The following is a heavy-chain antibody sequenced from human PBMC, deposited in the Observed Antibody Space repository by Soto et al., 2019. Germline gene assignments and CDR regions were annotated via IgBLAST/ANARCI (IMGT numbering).Heavy chain of an antibody. CDR2: IIPILGIA. J-gene: IGHJ3*02. CDR1: GGTFSSYT. Sequence: ASVKVSCKASGGTFSSYTISWVRQAPGQGLEWMGRIIPILGIANYAQKFQGRVTITADKSTSTAYMELSSLRSEDTAVYYCASRGGCSGGSCYWGSAFDIWGHGTMVTVSS. V-gene: IGHV1-69*02. CDR3: ASRGGCSGGSCYWGSAFDI. D-gene: IGHD2-15*01.